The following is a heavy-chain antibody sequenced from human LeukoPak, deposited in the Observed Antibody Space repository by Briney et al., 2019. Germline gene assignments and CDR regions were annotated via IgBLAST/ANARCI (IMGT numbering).Heavy chain of an antibody. CDR3: ARLITSESYFDY. CDR1: GYSISSGYY. J-gene: IGHJ4*02. CDR2: IYHSGST. D-gene: IGHD1-14*01. Sequence: SETLSLTCTVSGYSISSGYYWGWIRQPPGKGLSWIGTIYHSGSTFYSPSLKSRVTISVDTSKNQFSLKLSSVTAADTAVYYCARLITSESYFDYWGQGTLVTVSS. V-gene: IGHV4-38-2*02.